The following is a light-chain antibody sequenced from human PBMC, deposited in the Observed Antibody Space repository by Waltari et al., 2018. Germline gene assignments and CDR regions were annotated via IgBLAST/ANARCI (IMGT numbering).Light chain of an antibody. V-gene: IGKV1-39*01. J-gene: IGKJ2*01. CDR2: AAS. Sequence: DIQMTQSPSSLSASVGDRFTITCRASQSISSYLNWYQQKPGKAPKLLIYAASSLQSGVPSRFSGSGSGTDFTLTISSLQPEDFATYYCQQSYSTHTFGQGTKLEIK. CDR1: QSISSY. CDR3: QQSYSTHT.